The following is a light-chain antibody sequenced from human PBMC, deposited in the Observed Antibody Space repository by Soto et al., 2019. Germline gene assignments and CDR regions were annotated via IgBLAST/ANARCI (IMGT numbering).Light chain of an antibody. CDR1: SSDIGSYNR. J-gene: IGLJ2*01. CDR2: EVN. Sequence: QSALTQPPSVSGSPGQSVTISCTGTSSDIGSYNRVSWYQQPPGTAPKLMIYEVNSRPSGVPDRFSASKSGNTASLTISGLQAEDEADYYCTSYTSSSTLVFGGGTQLTVL. CDR3: TSYTSSSTLV. V-gene: IGLV2-18*02.